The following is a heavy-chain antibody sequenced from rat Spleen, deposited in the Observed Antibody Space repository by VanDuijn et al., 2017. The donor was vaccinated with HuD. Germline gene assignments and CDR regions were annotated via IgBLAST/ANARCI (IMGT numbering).Heavy chain of an antibody. Sequence: EVQLVESGGDLVQPGRSLKLSCAASGFTFSNYDMAWVRQDSTKGLEWVASISPGGGNTYYRDSVKGRFTVSRDNAKSTLYLQMDSLRSEDTATFYCVRRHYGYNSYFDYWGQGVMVTVSS. D-gene: IGHD1-9*01. CDR3: VRRHYGYNSYFDY. J-gene: IGHJ2*01. CDR1: GFTFSNYD. V-gene: IGHV5S23*01. CDR2: ISPGGGNT.